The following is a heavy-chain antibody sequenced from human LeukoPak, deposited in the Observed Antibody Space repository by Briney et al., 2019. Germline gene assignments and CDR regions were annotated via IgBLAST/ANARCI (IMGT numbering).Heavy chain of an antibody. CDR3: ARDIITYYYDSSGYYDAFDI. CDR2: IYTSGST. V-gene: IGHV4-4*07. J-gene: IGHJ3*02. Sequence: SETLSLTCTVSGGSISSYYWSWIRQPAGKGLEWIGRIYTSGSTNYNPSLKSRVTMSVDTSKSQFSLKLSSVTAADTAVYYCARDIITYYYDSSGYYDAFDIWGQGTMVTVSS. CDR1: GGSISSYY. D-gene: IGHD3-22*01.